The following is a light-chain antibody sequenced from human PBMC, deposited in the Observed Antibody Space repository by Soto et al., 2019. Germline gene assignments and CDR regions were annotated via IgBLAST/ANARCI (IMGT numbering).Light chain of an antibody. J-gene: IGKJ2*01. CDR2: DAS. CDR3: QQYNNCPYT. V-gene: IGKV3-15*01. CDR1: QPVSSS. Sequence: EIVMTQSPATLSVSPGERATLSCRASQPVSSSFAWYRHKPGQAPTLLIYDASTSATGIPARFSGSGSGTEFTLTISSLQSEDFAVYYCQQYNNCPYTFGQGTKLEIK.